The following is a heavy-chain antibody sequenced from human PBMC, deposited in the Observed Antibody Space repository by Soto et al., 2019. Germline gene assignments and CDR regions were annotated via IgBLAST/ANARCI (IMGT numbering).Heavy chain of an antibody. V-gene: IGHV3-23*01. Sequence: EEDLLQSGGGLVQPVWSLRLSCTASDVIFATYYINWVRQARGKGREWVAAVATHITAYYADYMRGRFTVSRDDSTNTVYLRMNRLRVDDTAGYYCAKEARVRSPAGDGFDSWAQGTLVTVSS. J-gene: IGHJ4*02. CDR1: DVIFATYY. D-gene: IGHD3-16*01. CDR2: VATHITA. CDR3: AKEARVRSPAGDGFDS.